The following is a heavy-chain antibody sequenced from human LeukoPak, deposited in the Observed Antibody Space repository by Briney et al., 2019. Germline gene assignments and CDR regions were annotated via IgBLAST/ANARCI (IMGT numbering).Heavy chain of an antibody. CDR2: ISAYNGNT. D-gene: IGHD2-15*01. J-gene: IGHJ6*02. CDR3: ARGPYIVVVVAATPYYYYYGMDV. Sequence: ASVKVSCKASGYTFTSYGISWVRQAPGQGLEWMGWISAYNGNTNYAQKLQGRVTMTTDTSTSTAYMELRSLRSDDTAVYYCARGPYIVVVVAATPYYYYYGMDVWGQGTTVTVSS. CDR1: GYTFTSYG. V-gene: IGHV1-18*01.